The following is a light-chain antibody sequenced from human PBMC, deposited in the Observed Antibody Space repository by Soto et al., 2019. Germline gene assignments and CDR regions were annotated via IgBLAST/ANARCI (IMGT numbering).Light chain of an antibody. Sequence: DIQITHSPSSLSASVVDRVTITFLASQSISSYLNWYQQKPGKAPKLLIYAASSLQSGVPSRFSGSGSGTAFTLTISSLQPEDFATYYCQKLNSYAINFGQGTRLEIK. V-gene: IGKV1-39*01. CDR3: QKLNSYAIN. CDR1: QSISSY. J-gene: IGKJ5*01. CDR2: AAS.